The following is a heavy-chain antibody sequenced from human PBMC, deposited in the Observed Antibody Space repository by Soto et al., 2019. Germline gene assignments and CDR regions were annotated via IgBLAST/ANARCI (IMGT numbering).Heavy chain of an antibody. Sequence: DVQLVESGGGLIQPGESLRLSCAAFGLTISGKKYVAWVRQAPAKGLEWVSALYDVDGSFYADSVKGRFTTSSDSSKTTVDLKMNALRPDDTAVYYCATWHEREHAYDVWGQGTTVTVSA. D-gene: IGHD1-1*01. CDR3: ATWHEREHAYDV. V-gene: IGHV3-53*01. CDR1: GLTISGKKY. CDR2: LYDVDGS. J-gene: IGHJ3*01.